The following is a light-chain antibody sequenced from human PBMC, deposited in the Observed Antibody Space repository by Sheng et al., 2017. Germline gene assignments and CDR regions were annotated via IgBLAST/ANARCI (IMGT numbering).Light chain of an antibody. CDR2: DVS. V-gene: IGLV2-14*03. CDR1: SSDVGGYNS. CDR3: SSYTSSSPWV. J-gene: IGLJ3*02. Sequence: QSALTQPASVSGSPGQSITISCTGTSSDVGGYNSVSWYQQHPDKAPRLMIYDVSNRPSGVSNRFSGSKSGNTASLTISGLQAEDEADYYCSSYTSSSPWVFGGGTKLTVL.